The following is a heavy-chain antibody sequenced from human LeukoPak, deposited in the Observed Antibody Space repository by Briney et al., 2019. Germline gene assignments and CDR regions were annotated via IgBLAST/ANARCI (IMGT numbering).Heavy chain of an antibody. Sequence: ASVKVSCKASGYTFTSYDINWVRRATGQGLEWMGWMNPNSGNTGYAQKFQGRVTMTRNTSISTAYMELSSLRSEDTAVYYCARDLNYYDSSGYYSLGAFDIWGQGTMVTVSS. CDR1: GYTFTSYD. CDR2: MNPNSGNT. CDR3: ARDLNYYDSSGYYSLGAFDI. D-gene: IGHD3-22*01. J-gene: IGHJ3*02. V-gene: IGHV1-8*01.